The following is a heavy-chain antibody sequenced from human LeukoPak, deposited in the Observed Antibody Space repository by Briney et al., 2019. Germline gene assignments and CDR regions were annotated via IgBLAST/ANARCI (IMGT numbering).Heavy chain of an antibody. J-gene: IGHJ6*03. CDR1: GGSFSGYY. Sequence: KPSETLSLTSAVYGGSFSGYYWSWIRQPPGKGLEWIGEINHSGGTNYNPSLKRRVTISVDTSKNQFSLKLSSVTAADTAVYYCARRALYGSGRYDYYYYMDVWGKGTTVTVSS. CDR2: INHSGGT. CDR3: ARRALYGSGRYDYYYYMDV. D-gene: IGHD3-10*01. V-gene: IGHV4-34*01.